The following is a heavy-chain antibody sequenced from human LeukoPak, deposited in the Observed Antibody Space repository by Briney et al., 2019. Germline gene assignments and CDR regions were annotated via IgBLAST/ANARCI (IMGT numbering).Heavy chain of an antibody. D-gene: IGHD6-6*01. Sequence: GGSLRLSCAASGFTFSSYAMSWVRQAPGKGLEWVSAISGSGGSTNYADSVKGRFTISRDKSKNTLYLQMNSLRAEDTAVYYCAGSSSASVFDYWGQGTLVTVSS. CDR2: ISGSGGST. J-gene: IGHJ4*02. CDR3: AGSSSASVFDY. CDR1: GFTFSSYA. V-gene: IGHV3-23*01.